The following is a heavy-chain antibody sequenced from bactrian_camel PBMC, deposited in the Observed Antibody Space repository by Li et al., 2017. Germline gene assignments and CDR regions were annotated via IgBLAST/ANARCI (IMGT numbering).Heavy chain of an antibody. D-gene: IGHD1*01. CDR3: TRGRRPWIGYNV. CDR1: GYTYNRNC. V-gene: IGHV3S1*01. J-gene: IGHJ4*01. CDR2: IATGSGRST. Sequence: HVQLVESGGGSVQAGGSLRLSCAASGYTYNRNCMAWFRQAPGKEREGVARIATGSGRSTNYADSVEGRFTISRDNAKNTLYLQLNSLKTEDTAMYYCTRGRRPWIGYNVWGQGTQVTV.